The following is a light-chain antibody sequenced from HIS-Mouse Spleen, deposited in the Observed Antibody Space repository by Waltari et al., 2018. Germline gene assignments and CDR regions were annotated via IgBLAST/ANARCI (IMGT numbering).Light chain of an antibody. Sequence: SSVLTQPPPVSVAPGKTARTTCGGNNIGSKSGHWYQEKPGQAPGLVVYDDSDRPSGIPERFSGSNSGNTATLTISRVEAGDEADYYGQVWDSSSDHVVFGGGTKLTVL. CDR1: NIGSKS. J-gene: IGLJ2*01. V-gene: IGLV3-21*03. CDR3: QVWDSSSDHVV. CDR2: DDS.